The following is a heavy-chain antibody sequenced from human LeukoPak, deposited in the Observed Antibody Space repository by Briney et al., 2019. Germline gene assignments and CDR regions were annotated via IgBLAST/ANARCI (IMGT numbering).Heavy chain of an antibody. Sequence: GGSLRLSCTVSGFTVSTNSMSWVRQAPGKGLEWVSFIYSDNTHYSDSVKGRFTISRDNSKNTLYLQMNSLRAEDTAVYYCARDAMYYDILTGYSSYYYYMDVWGKGTTVTISS. V-gene: IGHV3-53*01. CDR2: IYSDNT. CDR3: ARDAMYYDILTGYSSYYYYMDV. D-gene: IGHD3-9*01. J-gene: IGHJ6*03. CDR1: GFTVSTNS.